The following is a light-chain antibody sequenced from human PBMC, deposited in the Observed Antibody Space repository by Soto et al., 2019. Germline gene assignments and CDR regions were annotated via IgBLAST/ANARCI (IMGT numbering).Light chain of an antibody. V-gene: IGLV1-51*01. CDR3: GTWDESVGAGV. CDR1: GSNIGRNY. Sequence: QSVLTQPASLSATPGEKVTISCSGRGSNIGRNYVSWYRQFPGTAPQLLIYYDNKRHSGVPDRMSGSRYGTAASLAIAGLQPGDEADYYYGTWDESVGAGVFGGGTKLTVL. CDR2: YDN. J-gene: IGLJ2*01.